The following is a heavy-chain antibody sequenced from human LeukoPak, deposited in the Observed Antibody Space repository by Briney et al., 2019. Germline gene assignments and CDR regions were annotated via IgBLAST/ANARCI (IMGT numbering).Heavy chain of an antibody. V-gene: IGHV3-11*01. J-gene: IGHJ4*02. D-gene: IGHD3-22*01. CDR2: ISSSGSTI. Sequence: GGSLRLSCAASGFTFSDYYMSWIRQAPGKGLEWVSYISSSGSTIYYADSVKGRFTISRDNAKNSLYLQMNSLRAEDTAVYYCARVTYDSSGYYFVGTYYFDYWGQGTLVTVSS. CDR1: GFTFSDYY. CDR3: ARVTYDSSGYYFVGTYYFDY.